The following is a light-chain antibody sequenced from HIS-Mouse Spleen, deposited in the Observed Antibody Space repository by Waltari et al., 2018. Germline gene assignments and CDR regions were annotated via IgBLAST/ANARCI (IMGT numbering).Light chain of an antibody. V-gene: IGLV3-27*01. CDR1: VLAKKY. J-gene: IGLJ2*01. CDR3: YSAADNSGV. Sequence: YELTQPSSVSVSPGQTARITCSGDVLAKKYARWFQQKPGQAPVLVIYNDSERPSGIPERFSGSSSGTTVTLTISGAQVEDEADYYCYSAADNSGVFGGGTKLTVL. CDR2: NDS.